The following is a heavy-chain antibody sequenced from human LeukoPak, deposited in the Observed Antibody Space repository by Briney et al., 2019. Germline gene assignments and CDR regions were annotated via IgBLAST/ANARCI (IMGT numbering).Heavy chain of an antibody. Sequence: PGGSLRLSCAASGFTFSSHDMHWVRQAPGKGLEWVAAISYDGGKQLYADSVKGRFTISRDNSKNTLNLQMISLRDEDTAVYYCAKDGARYLLTYYFEYWGQGTLVTVSS. D-gene: IGHD3-9*01. CDR3: AKDGARYLLTYYFEY. CDR2: ISYDGGKQ. CDR1: GFTFSSHD. V-gene: IGHV3-30*18. J-gene: IGHJ4*02.